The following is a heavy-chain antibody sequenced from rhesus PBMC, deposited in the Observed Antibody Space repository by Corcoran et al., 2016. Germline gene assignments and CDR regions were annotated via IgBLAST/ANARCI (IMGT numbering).Heavy chain of an antibody. D-gene: IGHD4-23*01. CDR2: IDGNITGT. CDR1: GGSISGYY. J-gene: IGHJ4*01. CDR3: ARYTVSGIDY. Sequence: QVQLQESGPGLVKPSETLSLTCTVSGGSISGYYWSWIRQPPGKGLEWIGNIDGNITGTHYTPSLKSQVTISKDTSKNQFSLKLSSVTAADTAVYYCARYTVSGIDYWGQGVLVTVSS. V-gene: IGHV4-81*01.